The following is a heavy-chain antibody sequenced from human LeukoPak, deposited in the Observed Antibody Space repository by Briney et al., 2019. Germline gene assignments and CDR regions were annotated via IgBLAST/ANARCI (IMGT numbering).Heavy chain of an antibody. V-gene: IGHV3-7*01. CDR2: IKQDGSEK. CDR1: GFTFSSYW. D-gene: IGHD3-22*01. CDR3: ASVSLDSSGYYSVPAHFDY. Sequence: GGSLRLSCAASGFTFSSYWMNWVRQAPGKGLEWVANIKQDGSEKYYVDSVRGRFTTSRDNAKNSPYLQVNSLRADDTAVYYCASVSLDSSGYYSVPAHFDYWGQGTLVTVSS. J-gene: IGHJ4*02.